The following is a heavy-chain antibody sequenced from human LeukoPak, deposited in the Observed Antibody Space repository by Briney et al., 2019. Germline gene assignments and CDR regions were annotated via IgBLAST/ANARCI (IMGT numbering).Heavy chain of an antibody. CDR3: AREEAAAKDY. CDR1: GFTFSSYS. J-gene: IGHJ4*02. V-gene: IGHV3-21*01. CDR2: VSSSSSYI. Sequence: GGSLRLSCAASGFTFSSYSMNWVRQAPGKGLEWVSSVSSSSSYIYYADSVKGRFTISRDNAKNSLYLQMNSLRAEDTAVYYCAREEAAAKDYWGQGTLVTVSS. D-gene: IGHD6-13*01.